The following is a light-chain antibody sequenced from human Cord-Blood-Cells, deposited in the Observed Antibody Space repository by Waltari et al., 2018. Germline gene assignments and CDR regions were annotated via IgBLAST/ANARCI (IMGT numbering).Light chain of an antibody. Sequence: DIVMTQSPDSLAVSLGERATINCKSSQSVLYSSNNKNYLVWYQQKPGQPPKLLIYWAYTRESGVPDRFSGSGSGTDFTLTISSLQAEDVAVYYCQQYYSTPHFGGGTKVEIK. J-gene: IGKJ4*01. CDR1: QSVLYSSNNKNY. V-gene: IGKV4-1*01. CDR3: QQYYSTPH. CDR2: WAY.